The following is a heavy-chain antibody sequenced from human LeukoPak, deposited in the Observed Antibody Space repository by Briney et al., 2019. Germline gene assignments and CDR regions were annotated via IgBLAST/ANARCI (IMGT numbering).Heavy chain of an antibody. CDR2: INPSGGST. CDR1: GYTFTTYY. J-gene: IGHJ3*02. V-gene: IGHV1-46*01. Sequence: ASVTVSCTPSGYTFTTYYMHWVGQAPGKGLEWMGVINPSGGSTSSAQKFQGRLTMTTDTSTSTVYMELSSLRFEDSAVYYCARVLLGSGGFDIWGQGTMVTVSS. D-gene: IGHD2-15*01. CDR3: ARVLLGSGGFDI.